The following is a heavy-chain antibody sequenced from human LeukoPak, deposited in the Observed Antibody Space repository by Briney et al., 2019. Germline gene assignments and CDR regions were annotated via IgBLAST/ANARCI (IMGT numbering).Heavy chain of an antibody. D-gene: IGHD2-15*01. Sequence: SETLSLTCTVSGGSISTYYWTWIRQPPGKGLEWIGYIYYTGSTNYNPSLKSRVTISVDTSKNQFSLKLTSVTAADTAVYYCASSFHCSGGSCYFIDWFDPWGQGTLVTVSS. CDR2: IYYTGST. V-gene: IGHV4-59*01. CDR3: ASSFHCSGGSCYFIDWFDP. CDR1: GGSISTYY. J-gene: IGHJ5*02.